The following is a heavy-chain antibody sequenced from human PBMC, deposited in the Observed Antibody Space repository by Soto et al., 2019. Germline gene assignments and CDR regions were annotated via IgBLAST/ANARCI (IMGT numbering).Heavy chain of an antibody. J-gene: IGHJ4*02. CDR2: IYYSGST. D-gene: IGHD2-15*01. V-gene: IGHV4-30-4*01. CDR1: GGSISSGDYY. Sequence: QVQLQESGPGLVKPSQTLSLTCTVSGGSISSGDYYWSWIRQPPGKGLEWIGYIYYSGSTYYNPSLKGRVTTSADTSKNQSSLKLSSVTAPDTAVYYCARGKVDCSGGSCCSLGGVLDYWGQGTLVTVSS. CDR3: ARGKVDCSGGSCCSLGGVLDY.